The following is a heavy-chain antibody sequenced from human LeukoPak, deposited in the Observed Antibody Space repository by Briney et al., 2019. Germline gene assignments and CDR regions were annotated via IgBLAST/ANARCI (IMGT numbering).Heavy chain of an antibody. CDR3: ARGPPGDFWTYDYYYYGMDV. CDR2: IWYDGSDK. CDR1: GFPFSNYA. D-gene: IGHD3/OR15-3a*01. V-gene: IGHV3-33*01. J-gene: IGHJ6*02. Sequence: PGTSLRLSCAASGFPFSNYAMHWVRQDPGKGLEWVAVIWYDGSDKYYGESLKGQFTISRDNSKNTLYLQMNSLRAEDSAVYYCARGPPGDFWTYDYYYYGMDVWGQGTTVTVSS.